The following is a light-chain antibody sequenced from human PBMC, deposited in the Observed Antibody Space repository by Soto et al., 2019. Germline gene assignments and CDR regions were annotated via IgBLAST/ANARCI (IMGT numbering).Light chain of an antibody. V-gene: IGLV2-11*01. CDR1: SSDVGGYNY. Sequence: QSALTQPRSVSWSPGQSVTISCTGTSSDVGGYNYVSWYQQHPGKAPKLMIYDVSKRPSGVPDRFSGSKSGNTASLTISGLKAEDEADYYCCSYAGSYTRVFGGGTKLTVL. CDR2: DVS. CDR3: CSYAGSYTRV. J-gene: IGLJ3*02.